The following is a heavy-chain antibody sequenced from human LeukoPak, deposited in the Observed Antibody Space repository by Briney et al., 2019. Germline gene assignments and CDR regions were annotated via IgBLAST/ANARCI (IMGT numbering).Heavy chain of an antibody. CDR1: GGSISSYY. D-gene: IGHD3-22*01. CDR3: AKDFPYYYDTSGYYQDY. J-gene: IGHJ4*02. Sequence: SSETLSLTCTVSGGSISSYYWSWIRQPPGKGLEWIGYTYYSGSTNYNPSLKSRVTISVDTSKNQFSLKLSSVTAADTAVYYCAKDFPYYYDTSGYYQDYWGQGTLVTVSS. V-gene: IGHV4-59*01. CDR2: TYYSGST.